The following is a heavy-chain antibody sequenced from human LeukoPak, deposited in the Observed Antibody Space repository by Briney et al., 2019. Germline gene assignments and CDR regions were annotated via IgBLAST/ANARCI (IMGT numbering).Heavy chain of an antibody. D-gene: IGHD1-26*01. V-gene: IGHV1-8*02. Sequence: ASVKVSCKASGYTFTGYYMHWVRQAPGQGLEWMGWMNPNSGNTGYAQKFQGRVTMTRNTSISTAYMELSSLRSEDTAVYYCARILQWELLSGFDYWGQGTLVTVSS. CDR1: GYTFTGYY. CDR3: ARILQWELLSGFDY. J-gene: IGHJ4*02. CDR2: MNPNSGNT.